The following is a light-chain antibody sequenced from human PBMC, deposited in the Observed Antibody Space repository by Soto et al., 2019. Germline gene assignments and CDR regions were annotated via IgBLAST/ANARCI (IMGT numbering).Light chain of an antibody. V-gene: IGKV3-20*01. CDR2: GAS. CDR3: QQYGSSPPLT. CDR1: QSVNSN. Sequence: EIVLTQSPGTLSLSPGERATLSCMASQSVNSNLAWYQQKPGQAPRLLIYGASSRATGIPDRFSGSGSGTDFTLTISRLEPEDFAVYYCQQYGSSPPLTFGGGTKVDIK. J-gene: IGKJ4*01.